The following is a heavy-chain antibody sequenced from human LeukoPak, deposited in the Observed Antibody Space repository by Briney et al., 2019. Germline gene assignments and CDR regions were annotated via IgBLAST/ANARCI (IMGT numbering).Heavy chain of an antibody. CDR1: GFTFNSYA. V-gene: IGHV3-23*01. Sequence: GGSLTLSCAASGFTFNSYAMRWVRQAPGKGLEWVSAISGSGDSTYSADSVKGRFTISRDNSKNTLSLQMNSLRAEDTAVYYCAKVEGASKASVYWGQGALVTVSS. J-gene: IGHJ4*02. D-gene: IGHD1-1*01. CDR3: AKVEGASKASVY. CDR2: ISGSGDST.